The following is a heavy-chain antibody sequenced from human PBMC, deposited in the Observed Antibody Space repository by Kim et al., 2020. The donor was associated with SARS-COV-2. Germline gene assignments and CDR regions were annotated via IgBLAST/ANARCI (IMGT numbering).Heavy chain of an antibody. D-gene: IGHD3-22*01. J-gene: IGHJ5*02. V-gene: IGHV1-24*01. Sequence: ASVKVSCKVSGYTLTELSMHWVRQAPGKGLEWMGGFDPEDGETIYAQKFQGRVTMTEDTSTDTAYMELSSLRSEDTAVYYCATSPVVVVTPWFDPWGQGTLVTFSS. CDR3: ATSPVVVVTPWFDP. CDR2: FDPEDGET. CDR1: GYTLTELS.